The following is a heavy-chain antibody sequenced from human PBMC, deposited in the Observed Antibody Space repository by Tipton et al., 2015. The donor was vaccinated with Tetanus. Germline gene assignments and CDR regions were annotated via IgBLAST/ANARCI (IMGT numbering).Heavy chain of an antibody. Sequence: TLSLTCAVHGGSFSDYFCSWLRQSPGKGLEWIGEVNYVGSTNYNPSLKSRVTMSVDAWRKQLSLKLTSVTAADTEVYYCAGGGAYGGKAEYWGQGNLVIVSS. CDR1: GGSFSDYF. V-gene: IGHV4-34*01. D-gene: IGHD4-23*01. J-gene: IGHJ4*02. CDR3: AGGGAYGGKAEY. CDR2: VNYVGST.